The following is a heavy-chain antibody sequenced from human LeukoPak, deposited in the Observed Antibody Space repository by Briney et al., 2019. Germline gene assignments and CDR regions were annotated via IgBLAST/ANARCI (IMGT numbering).Heavy chain of an antibody. V-gene: IGHV3-30*04. J-gene: IGHJ3*02. CDR2: ISYDGSNK. CDR1: GFIYISYA. CDR3: AREPLFIVGATNAFDI. Sequence: RRSLRLSCAASGFIYISYAMHWVRQAPGKGLEWVAVISYDGSNKYYADSVKGRFTISRDNSKNTLYLQMNSLRAEDTAVYYCAREPLFIVGATNAFDIWGQGTMVTVSS. D-gene: IGHD1-26*01.